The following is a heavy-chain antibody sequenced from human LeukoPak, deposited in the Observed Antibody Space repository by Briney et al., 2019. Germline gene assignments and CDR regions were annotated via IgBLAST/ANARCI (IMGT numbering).Heavy chain of an antibody. CDR1: GYTFTSYD. Sequence: ASVKVSCKASGYTFTSYDINWVRQATGQGLERMGWMNPNSGNTGYAQKFQGRVTMTRNTSISTAYMELSSLRSEDTAVYYCARVPSFYYDFWSGYVGGFDYWGQGTLVTVSS. D-gene: IGHD3-3*01. V-gene: IGHV1-8*01. J-gene: IGHJ4*02. CDR3: ARVPSFYYDFWSGYVGGFDY. CDR2: MNPNSGNT.